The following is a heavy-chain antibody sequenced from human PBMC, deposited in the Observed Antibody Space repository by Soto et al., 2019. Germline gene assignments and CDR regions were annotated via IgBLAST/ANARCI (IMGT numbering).Heavy chain of an antibody. V-gene: IGHV3-23*01. CDR1: GFTFSSFA. Sequence: EEQLLESGGGLVQPGGSLRLSCETPGFTFSSFAMSWVRQAPGKGLEWVSSISGSGGATYYADSVRGRSTISRDNSKNTLFLQMGGLTADDTAVYYFAQCRALGTGFGYGNYYGMDVWGHGTTVTVSS. D-gene: IGHD5-18*01. CDR3: AQCRALGTGFGYGNYYGMDV. CDR2: ISGSGGAT. J-gene: IGHJ6*02.